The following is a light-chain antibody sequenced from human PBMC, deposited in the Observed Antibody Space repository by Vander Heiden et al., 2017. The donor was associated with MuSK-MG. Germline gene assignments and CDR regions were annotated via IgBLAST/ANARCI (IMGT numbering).Light chain of an antibody. Sequence: EIVLTQSPGTLSLSPGERATLSCRARQSVSSSYLAWYQQKPGQAPRLIIYGASSRATGIPDRFSGSGSGTDFTLTISRLEPEDFAVYYCQQYGSSTYTFGQGTKLEIK. CDR1: QSVSSSY. CDR3: QQYGSSTYT. CDR2: GAS. V-gene: IGKV3-20*01. J-gene: IGKJ2*01.